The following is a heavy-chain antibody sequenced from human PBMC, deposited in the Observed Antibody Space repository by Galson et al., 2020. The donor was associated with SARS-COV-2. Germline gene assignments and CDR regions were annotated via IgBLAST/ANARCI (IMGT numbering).Heavy chain of an antibody. CDR2: ISAYNGNT. CDR1: GYTFTSYG. V-gene: IGHV1-18*01. CDR3: ARDGYEYYDFWSGYQHDYYYGMDV. J-gene: IGHJ6*02. Sequence: ASVKVSCKASGYTFTSYGISWVRQAPGQGLEWMGWISAYNGNTNYAQKPQGRVTMTTDTSTSTAYMELRSLRSDDTAVYYCARDGYEYYDFWSGYQHDYYYGMDVWGQGTTVTVSS. D-gene: IGHD3-3*01.